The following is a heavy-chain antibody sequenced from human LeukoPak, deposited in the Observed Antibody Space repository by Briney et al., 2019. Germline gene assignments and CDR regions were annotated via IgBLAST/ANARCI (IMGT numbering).Heavy chain of an antibody. CDR3: AKVRPFTPIAVVPEYFDY. D-gene: IGHD3-22*01. Sequence: GGSLRLSCAASGFTFSDYAITWVRQAPGKGLEWVSHISGNGGSTSYADSVRGRFTVSRDNSKNMLYPQMNSLRVDDTAVYYCAKVRPFTPIAVVPEYFDYWGQGTLVAVSS. V-gene: IGHV3-23*01. CDR1: GFTFSDYA. CDR2: ISGNGGST. J-gene: IGHJ4*02.